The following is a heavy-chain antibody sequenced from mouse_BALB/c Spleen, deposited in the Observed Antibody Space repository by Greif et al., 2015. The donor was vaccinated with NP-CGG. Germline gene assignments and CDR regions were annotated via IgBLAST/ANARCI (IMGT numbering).Heavy chain of an antibody. J-gene: IGHJ1*01. CDR3: ARDSRYFDV. V-gene: IGHV1-77*01. CDR1: GYTFTDYY. Sequence: QVQLQQPGAELARPGASVKLSCKASGYTFTDYYINWVKQRTGQGLEWIGEIYPGSGNTYYNEKFEGKATLTADKSSSTAYMQLSSLTSEDSAVYFYARDSRYFDVWGAGTTVTVSS. CDR2: IYPGSGNT.